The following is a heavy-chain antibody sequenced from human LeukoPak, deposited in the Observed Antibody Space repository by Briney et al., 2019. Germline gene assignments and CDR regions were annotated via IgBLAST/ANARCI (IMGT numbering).Heavy chain of an antibody. J-gene: IGHJ4*02. CDR3: AKDLFSSGPQRV. CDR1: GFTFSSYA. D-gene: IGHD2-2*01. CDR2: IRFDGSRE. Sequence: GGSLRLSCAASGFTFSSYAMHWVRQAPGMGLEWVAYIRFDGSREDYADSVKGRFTISRDNSKNTLFLQMNSLRVEDTAFYYCAKDLFSSGPQRVWGQGTLVTVSS. V-gene: IGHV3-30*02.